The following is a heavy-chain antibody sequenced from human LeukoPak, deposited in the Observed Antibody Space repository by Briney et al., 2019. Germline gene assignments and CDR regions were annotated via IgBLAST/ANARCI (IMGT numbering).Heavy chain of an antibody. CDR1: GGSFSGYY. CDR2: INHSGST. Sequence: SETLSLTCAVYGGSFSGYYWSWIRQPPGKGLEWIGEINHSGSTNYNPSLKSRVTISVDTSKNQFSLKLSSVTAADTAVYYCGRIRRANRMNPYYFDYWGQGTLVTVSS. CDR3: GRIRRANRMNPYYFDY. J-gene: IGHJ4*02. D-gene: IGHD2/OR15-2a*01. V-gene: IGHV4-34*01.